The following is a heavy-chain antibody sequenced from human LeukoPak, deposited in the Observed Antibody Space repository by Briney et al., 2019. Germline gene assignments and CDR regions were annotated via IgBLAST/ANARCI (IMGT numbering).Heavy chain of an antibody. CDR3: AKVHCSSADCFTGGFDC. CDR1: GFTFDDYA. V-gene: IGHV3-9*01. Sequence: PGGSLGLSCAASGFTFDDYAVHWVRQVPGKGLEWVSGFNWNTGNIDYADSVKGRFTISRDNAKNSLYLQMNSLRTEDTAFYYCAKVHCSSADCFTGGFDCWGQGTLVIVSS. J-gene: IGHJ4*02. D-gene: IGHD2-2*01. CDR2: FNWNTGNI.